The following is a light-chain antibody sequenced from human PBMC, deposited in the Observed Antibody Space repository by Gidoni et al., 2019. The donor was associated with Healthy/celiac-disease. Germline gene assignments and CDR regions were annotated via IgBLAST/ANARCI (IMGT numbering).Light chain of an antibody. CDR3: QQYDNLPLFT. J-gene: IGKJ4*01. CDR1: QDISNY. CDR2: DES. Sequence: DIQMTQSPSSLSASVGDRVTITCQASQDISNYLNWYQQKPGTAPKLLIYDESNLETGVPSRFSGSGSGTDFTFTISSLQPEDIATYYCQQYDNLPLFTFGGGTKVEIK. V-gene: IGKV1-33*01.